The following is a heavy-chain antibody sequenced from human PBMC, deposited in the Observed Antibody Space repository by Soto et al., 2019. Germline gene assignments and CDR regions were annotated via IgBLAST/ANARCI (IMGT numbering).Heavy chain of an antibody. Sequence: QLQLQESGPGLVKPSETLSLTCTVSSAPVSSTTYTWGWIRQPPGKGLEWVASVYYGGRSYFNPYLNSRGTISVHTSKNQCSLMMSSVTVADMALYYFAGLNGDCIRRSCHGHYAMDVWGQGTTGTVSS. J-gene: IGHJ6*02. V-gene: IGHV4-39*01. CDR2: VYYGGRS. CDR3: AGLNGDCIRRSCHGHYAMDV. D-gene: IGHD2-2*01. CDR1: SAPVSSTTYT.